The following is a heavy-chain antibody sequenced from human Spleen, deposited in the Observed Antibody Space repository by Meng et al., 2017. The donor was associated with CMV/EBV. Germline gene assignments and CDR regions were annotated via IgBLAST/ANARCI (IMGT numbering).Heavy chain of an antibody. CDR2: INHSGST. CDR1: GGSFSGYY. V-gene: IGHV4-34*01. CDR3: ASTDIVATKVHKPLDY. J-gene: IGHJ4*02. Sequence: QVLLLQWGAGLLKPSETLSLTCAVYGGSFSGYYWSWIRQPPGKGLEWIGEINHSGSTNYNPSLKSRVTISVDTSKNQFSLKLSSVTAADTAVYYCASTDIVATKVHKPLDYWGQGTLVTVSS. D-gene: IGHD5-12*01.